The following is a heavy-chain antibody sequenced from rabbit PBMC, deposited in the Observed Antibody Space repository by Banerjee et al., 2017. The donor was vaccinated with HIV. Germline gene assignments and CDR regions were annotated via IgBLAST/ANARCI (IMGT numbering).Heavy chain of an antibody. V-gene: IGHV1S45*01. D-gene: IGHD3-3*01. J-gene: IGHJ4*01. CDR1: GFSFSGSHY. CDR3: ARRVIASGVGAFDL. Sequence: QEQLVESGGGLVQPEGSLTLTCTASGFSFSGSHYMCWVRQAPGMGLEWIGCVHGDVDDYTTLYASWAKGRLTISESSSTTVTLQMTSLTAADTATYFCARRVIASGVGAFDLWGPGTLVTVS. CDR2: VHGDVDDYTT.